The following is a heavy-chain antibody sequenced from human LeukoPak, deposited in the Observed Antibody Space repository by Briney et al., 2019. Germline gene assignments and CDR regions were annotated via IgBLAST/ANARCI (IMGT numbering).Heavy chain of an antibody. Sequence: SETLSLTCTVSGGSISSYYWSWIRQPPGKGLEWIGYIYYSGSTNYNPSLKSRVTISVDTSKNQFSLKLSSVTAADTAVYYCATRPYYYDSSGYGDAFDIWGQGTMVTVSS. CDR1: GGSISSYY. J-gene: IGHJ3*02. CDR2: IYYSGST. CDR3: ATRPYYYDSSGYGDAFDI. D-gene: IGHD3-22*01. V-gene: IGHV4-59*08.